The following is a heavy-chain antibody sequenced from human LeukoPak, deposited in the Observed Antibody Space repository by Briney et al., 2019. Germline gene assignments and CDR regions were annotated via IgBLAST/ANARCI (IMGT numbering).Heavy chain of an antibody. Sequence: GGSLRLSCAASGFTFSNYWMSWVRQAPGKGLEWVANIKEDGSEKNYVDSVKGRFTISRDNAKSSVYLQMNSLRAEDTGVYYCARDKYCSDGNCDGGSKFDYWGQGTLATVSS. D-gene: IGHD2-15*01. CDR1: GFTFSNYW. J-gene: IGHJ4*02. CDR2: IKEDGSEK. V-gene: IGHV3-7*01. CDR3: ARDKYCSDGNCDGGSKFDY.